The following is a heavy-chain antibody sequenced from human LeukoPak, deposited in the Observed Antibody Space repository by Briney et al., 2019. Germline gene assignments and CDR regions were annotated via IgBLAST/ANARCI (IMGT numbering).Heavy chain of an antibody. CDR2: ISSSSSTA. V-gene: IGHV3-48*04. CDR3: AKSAYCGGDCLGPFDY. CDR1: GFTFSTYS. Sequence: GGSLRLSCAASGFTFSTYSMNWVRQAPGKGLEWVSYISSSSSTAYYADSVKGRFTISRDNAKNSLYLQMNSLRAEDTAVYYCAKSAYCGGDCLGPFDYWGQGTLVTVSS. D-gene: IGHD2-21*02. J-gene: IGHJ4*02.